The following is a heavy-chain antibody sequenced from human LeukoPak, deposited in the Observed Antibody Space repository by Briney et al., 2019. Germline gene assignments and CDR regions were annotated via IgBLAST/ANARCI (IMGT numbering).Heavy chain of an antibody. CDR1: GFSFDDYA. V-gene: IGHV3-9*01. CDR2: ISWNSGSI. CDR3: ARAGGYCSSTSCYTSPYLAPPDY. D-gene: IGHD2-2*02. J-gene: IGHJ4*02. Sequence: PGGSLRLSCAASGFSFDDYAMHWVWQAPGKGLEWVSGISWNSGSIGYADSVKGRFTISRDNAKHSLYLQMNSLRAEDTALYHCARAGGYCSSTSCYTSPYLAPPDYWGQGTLVTVSS.